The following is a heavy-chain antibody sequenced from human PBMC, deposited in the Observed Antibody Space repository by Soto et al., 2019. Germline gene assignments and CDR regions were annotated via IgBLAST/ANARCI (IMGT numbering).Heavy chain of an antibody. V-gene: IGHV1-18*01. Sequence: QVQLVQSGAEVKKPGASVKVSCKASGYTFASYAISWMRQAPGQGLEWMGWISAYNGYTNYAQKLQGRVTMTTDTTTSTAYMELRSRRSDDTAVYYCARDPPPPDYRCQGTLVSVSS. CDR3: ARDPPPPDY. J-gene: IGHJ4*02. CDR1: GYTFASYA. CDR2: ISAYNGYT.